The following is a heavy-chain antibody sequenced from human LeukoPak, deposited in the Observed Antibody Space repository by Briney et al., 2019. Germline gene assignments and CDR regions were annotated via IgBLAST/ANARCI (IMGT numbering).Heavy chain of an antibody. V-gene: IGHV3-64D*06. D-gene: IGHD3-10*01. J-gene: IGHJ4*02. CDR2: ISSNGGST. CDR3: VKDDSYYYGSGSYPY. Sequence: GGSLRLSCSASGFTFSSYAMHWVRQAPGKGLEYVSVISSNGGSTYYADSVKGRFTISRDNSKNTLSLQMSSLRVEDTAVYYCVKDDSYYYGSGSYPYWGQGTLVTASS. CDR1: GFTFSSYA.